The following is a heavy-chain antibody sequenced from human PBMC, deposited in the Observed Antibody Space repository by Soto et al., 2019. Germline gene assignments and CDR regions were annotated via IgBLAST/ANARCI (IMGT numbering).Heavy chain of an antibody. CDR3: ARDQKLGGYSYGYGY. V-gene: IGHV3-30-3*01. Sequence: GGSLRLSCAASGFTFSSYARHWVRQAPGKGLEWVAVISYDGSNKYYADSVKGRFTISRDNSKNTLYLQMNSLRAEDTAVYYCARDQKLGGYSYGYGYWGQGTLVTVYS. D-gene: IGHD5-18*01. CDR2: ISYDGSNK. J-gene: IGHJ4*02. CDR1: GFTFSSYA.